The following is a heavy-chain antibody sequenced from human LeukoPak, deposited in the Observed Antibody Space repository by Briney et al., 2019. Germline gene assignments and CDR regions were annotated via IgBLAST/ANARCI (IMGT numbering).Heavy chain of an antibody. J-gene: IGHJ3*02. D-gene: IGHD4-23*01. Sequence: GSLRLSCAASGFIVSSNYMSWVRQAPGKGLEWIGEINHSGSTNYNPSLKSRVTISVDTSKNQFSLKLSSVTAADTAVYYCARSRRWAAFDIWGQGTMVTVSS. CDR3: ARSRRWAAFDI. V-gene: IGHV4-34*01. CDR2: INHSGST. CDR1: GFIVSSNY.